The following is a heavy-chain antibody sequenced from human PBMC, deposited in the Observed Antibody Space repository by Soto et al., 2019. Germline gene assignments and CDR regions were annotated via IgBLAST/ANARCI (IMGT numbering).Heavy chain of an antibody. CDR3: ARGVRDYDYVWGSYQIDY. D-gene: IGHD3-16*02. V-gene: IGHV1-46*01. CDR1: GYTFTSYY. Sequence: ASVKVSCKASGYTFTSYYMHWVRQAPGQGLEWMGIINPSGGSTSYAQKFQGRVTMTRDTSTSTVYMELSSLRSEDTDVYYCARGVRDYDYVWGSYQIDYWGQGTLVTVSS. J-gene: IGHJ4*02. CDR2: INPSGGST.